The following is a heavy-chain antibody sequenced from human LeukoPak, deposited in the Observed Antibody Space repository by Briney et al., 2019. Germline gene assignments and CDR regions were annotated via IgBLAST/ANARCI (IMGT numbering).Heavy chain of an antibody. D-gene: IGHD3-22*01. CDR1: GFTFSSYE. CDR2: ISSSGSTI. J-gene: IGHJ4*02. Sequence: GGSLRLSCAASGFTFSSYEMNWVRQAPGKGLEWVSYISSSGSTIYYADSVKGRFTISRDNAKNSLYLQMNSLGAEDTAVYYCARDSPSSVGPMFDYWGQGTLVTVSS. V-gene: IGHV3-48*03. CDR3: ARDSPSSVGPMFDY.